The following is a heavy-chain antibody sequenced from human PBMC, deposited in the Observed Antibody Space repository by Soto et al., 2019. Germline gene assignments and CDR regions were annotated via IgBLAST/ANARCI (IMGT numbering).Heavy chain of an antibody. CDR2: ISWNSGSI. D-gene: IGHD3-3*01. J-gene: IGHJ6*03. V-gene: IGHV3-9*01. CDR3: AKGDFWSGYQNYYYYYMDV. CDR1: GFTFDDYA. Sequence: EVQLVESGGGLVQPGRSLRLSCAASGFTFDDYAMHWVRQAPGKGLEWVSGISWNSGSIGYADSVKGRFTISRDNAKNSLYLQMNSLRAEDTALYYCAKGDFWSGYQNYYYYYMDVWGKGTTVTVSS.